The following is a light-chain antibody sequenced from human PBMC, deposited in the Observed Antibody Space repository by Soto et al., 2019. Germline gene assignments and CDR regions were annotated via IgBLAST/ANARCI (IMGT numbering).Light chain of an antibody. CDR1: SSNIGAGFD. CDR2: GNT. V-gene: IGLV1-40*01. CDR3: QSCDNSLSRV. J-gene: IGLJ1*01. Sequence: QSVLTQPPSVSGAPGQTVTISCTGSSSNIGAGFDVHWYQQVSGTAPRLLIYGNTNRPSGVPDRFSGSKSGTSASLAITGLQAEDEADYYCQSCDNSLSRVLGTGTKVTGL.